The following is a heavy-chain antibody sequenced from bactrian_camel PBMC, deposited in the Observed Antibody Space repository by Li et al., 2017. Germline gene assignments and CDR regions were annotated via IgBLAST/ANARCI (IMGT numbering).Heavy chain of an antibody. CDR3: ANSRERYSDYVHVY. J-gene: IGHJ4*01. V-gene: IGHV3S40*01. CDR1: GFTFSSSD. D-gene: IGHD4*01. Sequence: VESGGGLVQPGGSLRLSCTASGFTFSSSDMSWGRQIPGKGLEWVSGIDTGGGNTYYADSVKGRFTISRDNAKNTLYLHLNSLKTEDTAMYYCANSRERYSDYVHVYWGQGTQVTVS. CDR2: IDTGGGNT.